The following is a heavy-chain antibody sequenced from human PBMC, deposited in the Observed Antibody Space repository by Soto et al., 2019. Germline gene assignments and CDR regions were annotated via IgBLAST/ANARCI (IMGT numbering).Heavy chain of an antibody. CDR1: GFTFSDYY. CDR3: ARGASREQLAWRAYYYYGMDV. J-gene: IGHJ6*02. Sequence: GGSLRLSCAASGFTFSDYYMSWIRQAPGKGLEWVSYISSSSSYTNYADSVKGRFTISRDNAKNSLYLQMNSLRAEDTAVYYCARGASREQLAWRAYYYYGMDVWGQGTTVTVSS. CDR2: ISSSSSYT. V-gene: IGHV3-11*06. D-gene: IGHD6-6*01.